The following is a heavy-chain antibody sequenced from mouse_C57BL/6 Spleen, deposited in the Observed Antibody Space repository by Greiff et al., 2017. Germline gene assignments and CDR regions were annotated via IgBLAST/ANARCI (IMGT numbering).Heavy chain of an antibody. Sequence: QVQLQQPGAELVKPGASVKLSCKASGYTFTSYWMHWVKQRPGRGLEWIGRIDPNSGGTKYNEKFKSKATLTVDKPSSTAYMQLSILTSEDAAVYYCARWGYGSSYEGFAYWGQGTLVTVSA. J-gene: IGHJ3*01. CDR2: IDPNSGGT. CDR1: GYTFTSYW. CDR3: ARWGYGSSYEGFAY. V-gene: IGHV1-72*01. D-gene: IGHD1-1*01.